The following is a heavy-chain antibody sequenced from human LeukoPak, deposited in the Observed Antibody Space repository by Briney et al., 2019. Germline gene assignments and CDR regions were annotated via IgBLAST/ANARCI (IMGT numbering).Heavy chain of an antibody. D-gene: IGHD4-17*01. CDR2: IWYDGSNK. CDR3: ARGVIYGDHEFSGWYFDY. J-gene: IGHJ4*02. CDR1: GFTFSSYG. V-gene: IGHV3-33*01. Sequence: GGSLRLSCAASGFTFSSYGMHWVRQAPGKGLEWVAVIWYDGSNKYYADSVKGRFTISRDNSKNTLYLQMNSLRAEDTAVYYCARGVIYGDHEFSGWYFDYWGQGTLVTVSS.